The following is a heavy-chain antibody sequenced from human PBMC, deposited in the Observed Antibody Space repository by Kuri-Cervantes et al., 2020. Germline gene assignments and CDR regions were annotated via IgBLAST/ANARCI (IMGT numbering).Heavy chain of an antibody. CDR1: GGTFINYA. J-gene: IGHJ5*02. CDR2: VIPIFHTT. CDR3: ARAGSSWYSPPGDAFDP. D-gene: IGHD6-13*01. V-gene: IGHV1-69*05. Sequence: SVKVSCKTSGGTFINYAITWVRQAPGQGLEWMGGVIPIFHTTNYAQKLQGRVTMTTDTSTSTAYMELRSLRSDDTAVYYCARAGSSWYSPPGDAFDPWGQGTLVTVSS.